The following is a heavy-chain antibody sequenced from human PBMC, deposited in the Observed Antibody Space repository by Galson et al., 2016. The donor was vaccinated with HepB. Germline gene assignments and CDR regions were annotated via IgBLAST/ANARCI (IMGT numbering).Heavy chain of an antibody. Sequence: SVKVSCKASGYTFTGYYMHWVRQAPGQGLEWMGWVNPNTGGTKYAQKFQGSVTMTRDTSISTAYMELSRLRSDDTAVYYCARGYYYDTAGYYRPYYFDCWGQGTLVTVSS. CDR3: ARGYYYDTAGYYRPYYFDC. CDR2: VNPNTGGT. J-gene: IGHJ4*02. CDR1: GYTFTGYY. D-gene: IGHD3-22*01. V-gene: IGHV1-2*04.